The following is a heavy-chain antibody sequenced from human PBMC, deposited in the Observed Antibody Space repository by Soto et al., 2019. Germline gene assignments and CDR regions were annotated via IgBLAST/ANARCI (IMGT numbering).Heavy chain of an antibody. V-gene: IGHV3-23*01. CDR2: ISNSFSDGNT. CDR3: AKVFSPEGGNYFDY. J-gene: IGHJ4*02. CDR1: GFTFSNYA. Sequence: EVQLLESGGCLVQPGGSLRLSCAASGFTFSNYAMNWVRQAPGKGLEWVSAISNSFSDGNTHYADSAKGRFTISRDNDKNTVFLEMNSLRAEDTAVYYCAKVFSPEGGNYFDYWGQGTLVTVSS.